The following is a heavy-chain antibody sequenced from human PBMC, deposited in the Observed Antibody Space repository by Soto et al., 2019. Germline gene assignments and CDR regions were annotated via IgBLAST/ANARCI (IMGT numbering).Heavy chain of an antibody. CDR3: TGWADGFDY. J-gene: IGHJ4*02. CDR1: GFTFSSYD. CDR2: IGTAGDT. V-gene: IGHV3-13*01. Sequence: EVQLVESGGDLVQPGGSLRLSCAASGFTFSSYDFHWVRQATGKGLEWVSGIGTAGDTYYAGSVKGRFIMSRENAKNSLYLQMNSLRAGDTAVYYCTGWADGFDYWGQGTLVTVSS. D-gene: IGHD1-26*01.